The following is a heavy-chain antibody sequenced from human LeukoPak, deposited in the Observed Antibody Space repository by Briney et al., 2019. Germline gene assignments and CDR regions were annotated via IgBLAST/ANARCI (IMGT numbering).Heavy chain of an antibody. J-gene: IGHJ3*02. CDR3: ARHIPGKRAYDI. V-gene: IGHV4-59*08. Sequence: SETLSLTCTVSGDSFKSYYWSWIRQPPGKGLEWIGYISNSGSATYNPSLNSPVTISLDASKSQLSLRLSSVTAADTAMYYCARHIPGKRAYDIWGQGTMVTVSS. CDR2: ISNSGSA. D-gene: IGHD2-2*02. CDR1: GDSFKSYY.